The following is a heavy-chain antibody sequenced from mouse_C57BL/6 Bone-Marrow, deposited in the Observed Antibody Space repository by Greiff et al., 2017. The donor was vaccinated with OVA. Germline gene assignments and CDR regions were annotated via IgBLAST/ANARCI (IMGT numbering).Heavy chain of an antibody. V-gene: IGHV5-6*01. D-gene: IGHD2-1*01. J-gene: IGHJ4*01. CDR1: GFTFSSYG. CDR2: ISSGGSYT. CDR3: ARLFYGKAMDY. Sequence: EVNVVEPGGDLVKPGGSLKLSCAASGFTFSSYGMSWVRQTPDKRLEWVATISSGGSYTYYPDSVKGRFTISRDNAKNTLYLQMSSLKSEDTAMYYCARLFYGKAMDYWGQGTSVTVSS.